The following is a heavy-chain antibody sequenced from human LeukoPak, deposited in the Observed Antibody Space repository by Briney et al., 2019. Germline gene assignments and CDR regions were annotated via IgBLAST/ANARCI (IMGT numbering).Heavy chain of an antibody. D-gene: IGHD6-19*01. CDR1: GFTVSSNY. CDR3: ARGSGWYAEYFQH. Sequence: GGSLRLSCAASGFTVSSNYMSWVRQAPGKGLELVSVIYSGGSTYYADSVKGRFTISRDNSKNTLYLQMNSLRAEDTAVYYCARGSGWYAEYFQHWGQGTLVTVSS. J-gene: IGHJ1*01. CDR2: IYSGGST. V-gene: IGHV3-53*01.